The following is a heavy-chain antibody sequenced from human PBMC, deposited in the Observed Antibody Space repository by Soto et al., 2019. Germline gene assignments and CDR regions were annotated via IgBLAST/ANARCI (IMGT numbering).Heavy chain of an antibody. J-gene: IGHJ4*02. CDR1: GFPFSNYA. Sequence: PGGSLRLSCVASGFPFSNYAMTWVRQAPGKGLEWVSALSGSGVSTYYADSVKGRFTISRDNSKNTLYLQMNSLRAEDTAVYYCAKPRSGSYYTSSCEFDYWGQGTLVTVSS. V-gene: IGHV3-23*01. CDR3: AKPRSGSYYTSSCEFDY. CDR2: LSGSGVST. D-gene: IGHD3-10*01.